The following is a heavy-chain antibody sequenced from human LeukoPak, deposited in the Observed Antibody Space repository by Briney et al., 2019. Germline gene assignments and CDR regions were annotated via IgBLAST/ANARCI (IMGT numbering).Heavy chain of an antibody. V-gene: IGHV3-33*01. D-gene: IGHD6-13*01. Sequence: PGGSLRLSCAVSGFTFSNYGMHWVRQAPGKGLEWVAVIWYDGSYKSYADSVKGRFTISRDNSKNTLFLQMNSLRADDTAVYYCARDTLIAAPKTGTVTRIGWFDPWGQGTLVTVSS. J-gene: IGHJ5*02. CDR1: GFTFSNYG. CDR2: IWYDGSYK. CDR3: ARDTLIAAPKTGTVTRIGWFDP.